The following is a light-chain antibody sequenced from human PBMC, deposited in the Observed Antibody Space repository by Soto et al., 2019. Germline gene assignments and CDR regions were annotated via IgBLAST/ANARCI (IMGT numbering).Light chain of an antibody. Sequence: DIQMTQSPSTLSASVGDRVTIPCRASQSISSWLAWYQQNPGQAPKLLIYKASSLESGVPSRFSGSGSGTEFTLTISSLQPDDFATYYCQQYNSYSLTFGQGTKVEIK. CDR1: QSISSW. CDR3: QQYNSYSLT. V-gene: IGKV1-5*03. J-gene: IGKJ1*01. CDR2: KAS.